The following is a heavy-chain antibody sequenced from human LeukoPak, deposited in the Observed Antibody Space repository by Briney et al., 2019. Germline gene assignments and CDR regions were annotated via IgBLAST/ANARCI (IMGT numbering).Heavy chain of an antibody. D-gene: IGHD3-10*01. J-gene: IGHJ2*01. CDR1: GYTFTSYW. Sequence: KDGESLKISCQASGYTFTSYWIGWVRQMPGKGLECMGIIYPDDSHTTYSPSFQGQVTISADKSFSTAYLQWSSLKASDTAIYYCARLGGDTYYFGSASYPNWYFDLWGRGTLVTVSS. CDR3: ARLGGDTYYFGSASYPNWYFDL. CDR2: IYPDDSHT. V-gene: IGHV5-51*01.